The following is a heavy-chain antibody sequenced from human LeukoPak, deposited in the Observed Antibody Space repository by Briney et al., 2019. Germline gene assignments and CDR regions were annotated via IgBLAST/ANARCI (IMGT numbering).Heavy chain of an antibody. CDR1: GGSINSYH. CDR2: IYYSGST. V-gene: IGHV4-59*01. Sequence: PSETLSLTCTVSGGSINSYHWGWIRQPPGKGLEWIGYIYYSGSTNYNPSLKSRVTISVDTSKNQLSLKLRSVTAADTAVYYCARYTSMIAFHARGFDIWGQGTMVTVSS. D-gene: IGHD5-18*01. CDR3: ARYTSMIAFHARGFDI. J-gene: IGHJ3*02.